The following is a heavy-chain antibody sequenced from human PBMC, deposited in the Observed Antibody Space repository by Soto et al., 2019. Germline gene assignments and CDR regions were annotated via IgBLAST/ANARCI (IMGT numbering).Heavy chain of an antibody. CDR3: ARVGDIVVVVAATGALGGYMDV. D-gene: IGHD2-15*01. Sequence: GGSLRLSCAASGFTFSSYSMNWVRQAPGKGLEWVSSISSSSSYIYYADSVKGRFTISRDNAKNSLYLQMNSLRAEDTAVYYCARVGDIVVVVAATGALGGYMDVWGKGTTVTVSS. V-gene: IGHV3-21*01. CDR2: ISSSSSYI. J-gene: IGHJ6*03. CDR1: GFTFSSYS.